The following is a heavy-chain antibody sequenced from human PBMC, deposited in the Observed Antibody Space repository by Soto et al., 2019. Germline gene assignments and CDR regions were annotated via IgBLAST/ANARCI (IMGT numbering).Heavy chain of an antibody. V-gene: IGHV3-30*18. J-gene: IGHJ3*02. CDR1: GFTFSSYG. Sequence: GGSLRLSCAASGFTFSSYGMHWVRQAPGKGLEWVAVISYDGSNKYYADSVKGRFTISRDNSKNTLYLQMNSLRAEDTAVYYCAKPDAFDIWGQGTMVTVSS. CDR2: ISYDGSNK. CDR3: AKPDAFDI.